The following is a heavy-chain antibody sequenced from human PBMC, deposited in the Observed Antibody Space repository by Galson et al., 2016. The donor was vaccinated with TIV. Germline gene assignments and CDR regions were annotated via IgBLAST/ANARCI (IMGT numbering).Heavy chain of an antibody. CDR2: IYHSGTI. Sequence: SETLSLTCAVSGYSISSGFYWGWIRQSPGKGLEWIGSIYHSGTIYYNPSLKSRVTILLDTSKNQCSLKLRSVTAADTAVYYCARERRDYYYGMDVWGQGTTVIVSS. CDR1: GYSISSGFY. J-gene: IGHJ6*02. V-gene: IGHV4-38-2*02. CDR3: ARERRDYYYGMDV.